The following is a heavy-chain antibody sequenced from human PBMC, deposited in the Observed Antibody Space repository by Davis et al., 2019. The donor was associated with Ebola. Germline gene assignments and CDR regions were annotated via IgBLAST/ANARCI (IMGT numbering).Heavy chain of an antibody. V-gene: IGHV3-11*01. CDR1: GFTFSDYY. D-gene: IGHD2-15*01. J-gene: IGHJ5*02. CDR3: AKKKEYCSGATCYGQDAVENFFDT. Sequence: GGSLRLSCAASGFTFSDYYMSWIRQAPGKGLEWVSYISSSGSTIYYADSVKGRFTISRDNAKNSLYLQMNSLRAEDTAVYYCAKKKEYCSGATCYGQDAVENFFDTWGQGTLVTVSS. CDR2: ISSSGSTI.